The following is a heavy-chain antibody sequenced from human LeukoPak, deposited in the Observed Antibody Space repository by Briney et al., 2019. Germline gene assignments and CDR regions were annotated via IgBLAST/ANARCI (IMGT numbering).Heavy chain of an antibody. CDR1: GGSFSGYY. Sequence: SETLSLTCAVYGGSFSGYYWSWIRQPPGKGLEWIGEINHSGSTNYNPSLKSRVTISVDTSKNQFSLKLSSVTAADTAVYYCARSGVRLLWFGESSPRNNWFDPWAREPWSPSPQ. CDR3: ARSGVRLLWFGESSPRNNWFDP. J-gene: IGHJ5*02. CDR2: INHSGST. D-gene: IGHD3-10*01. V-gene: IGHV4-34*01.